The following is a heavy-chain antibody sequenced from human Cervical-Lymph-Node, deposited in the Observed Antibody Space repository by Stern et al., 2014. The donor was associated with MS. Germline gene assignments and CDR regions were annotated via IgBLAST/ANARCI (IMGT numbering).Heavy chain of an antibody. J-gene: IGHJ5*01. CDR3: ARDVGMDS. D-gene: IGHD6-13*01. CDR2: IYYSGST. Sequence: VQLEESGPGLVKPSETLSITCTVSGVSISTYYWSWIRQPPGKGLEWIGYIYYSGSTTYNPSLKSRVTMSVDTSKSQFSLKLSSVTAADTAVYYCARDVGMDSWGQGTLVTVSS. CDR1: GVSISTYY. V-gene: IGHV4-59*01.